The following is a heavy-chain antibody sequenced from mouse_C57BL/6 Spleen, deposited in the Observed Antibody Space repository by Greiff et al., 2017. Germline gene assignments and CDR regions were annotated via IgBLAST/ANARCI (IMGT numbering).Heavy chain of an antibody. Sequence: EVQLQQSGPVLVKPGASVKMSCKASGYTFTDYYMNWVKQSHGKSLEWIGVINPYNGGTSYNQKFKGKATLTVDKSSSTAYMELNSLTSEDSAVYYCARGGITTPWYFDVWGTGTTVTVSS. J-gene: IGHJ1*03. CDR2: INPYNGGT. V-gene: IGHV1-19*01. CDR3: ARGGITTPWYFDV. D-gene: IGHD1-1*01. CDR1: GYTFTDYY.